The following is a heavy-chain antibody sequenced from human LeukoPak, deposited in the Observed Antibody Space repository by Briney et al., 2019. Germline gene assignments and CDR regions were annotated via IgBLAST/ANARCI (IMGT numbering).Heavy chain of an antibody. CDR2: IYYSGST. CDR1: GGSISSDY. J-gene: IGHJ5*02. V-gene: IGHV4-59*01. Sequence: PSETLSLTCTVSGGSISSDYWSWIRQPPGKGLEWIGYIYYSGSTNYNPSLKSRVTISVDTSKNQFSLKLSSVTAADTAVYYCARGTLGYCSSTSCYRNWFDPWGQGTLVTVSS. D-gene: IGHD2-2*01. CDR3: ARGTLGYCSSTSCYRNWFDP.